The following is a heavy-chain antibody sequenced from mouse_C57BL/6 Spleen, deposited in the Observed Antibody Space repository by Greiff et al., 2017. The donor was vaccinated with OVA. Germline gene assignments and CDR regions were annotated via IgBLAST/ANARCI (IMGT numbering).Heavy chain of an antibody. V-gene: IGHV1-55*01. CDR1: GYTFTSYW. CDR2: IYPGSGST. J-gene: IGHJ2*01. Sequence: VQLQQPGAELVKPGASVQMSCTASGYTFTSYWITWVKQRPGQGLEWIGDIYPGSGSTNYNEKFKSKATLTVDTSSSTAYMQHSSLTSEDSAVYDCARTGNYAFDYWGQGTTLTVSS. D-gene: IGHD2-1*01. CDR3: ARTGNYAFDY.